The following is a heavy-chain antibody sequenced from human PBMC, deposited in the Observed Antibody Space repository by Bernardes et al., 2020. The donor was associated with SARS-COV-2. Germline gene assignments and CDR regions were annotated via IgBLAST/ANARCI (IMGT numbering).Heavy chain of an antibody. V-gene: IGHV1-18*04. CDR2: ISPFTGNT. CDR1: GYTFTTHG. Sequence: ASVKVSCKASGYTFTTHGISWVRQAPGQGLEWMGWISPFTGNTKYAQSLQGRISMTTDTSTSTAYMELGSLRSEDTAVYYCARAVGVITMMVLELHTFDHWGQGSQVTVSS. D-gene: IGHD1-7*01. CDR3: ARAVGVITMMVLELHTFDH. J-gene: IGHJ4*02.